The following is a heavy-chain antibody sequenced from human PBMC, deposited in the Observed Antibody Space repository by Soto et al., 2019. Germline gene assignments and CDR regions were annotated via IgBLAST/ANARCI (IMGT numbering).Heavy chain of an antibody. CDR3: ARDYYDSSGYFVSDYYYYGMDV. D-gene: IGHD3-22*01. CDR1: GFTFSSYW. Sequence: GGSLRLSCTASGFTFSSYWMHWVRQAPGKGLVWVSRINSDGSSTSYADSVKGRFTISRDNAKNTLYLQMNSLRAEDTAVYYCARDYYDSSGYFVSDYYYYGMDVWGQGTTVTVSS. J-gene: IGHJ6*02. CDR2: INSDGSST. V-gene: IGHV3-74*01.